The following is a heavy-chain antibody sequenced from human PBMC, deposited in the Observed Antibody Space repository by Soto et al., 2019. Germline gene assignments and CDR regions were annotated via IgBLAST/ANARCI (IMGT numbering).Heavy chain of an antibody. CDR3: ARDRSSTCSYDSDVVV. V-gene: IGHV3-53*01. CDR1: GFTVSSNF. J-gene: IGHJ6*02. CDR2: IYSGGST. D-gene: IGHD2-2*01. Sequence: SGGSLRLSCVASGFTVSSNFMSWVRQAPGKGLEWVSLIYSGGSTYYADSVKGRFTISRDNSKNALYLQMNSLRAEDTAVYYCARDRSSTCSYDSDVVVWGQGATVIVSS.